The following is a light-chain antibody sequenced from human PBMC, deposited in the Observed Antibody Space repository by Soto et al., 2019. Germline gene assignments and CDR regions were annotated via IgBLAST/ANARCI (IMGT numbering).Light chain of an antibody. CDR1: SSSIGSYNF. J-gene: IGLJ2*01. Sequence: QSVLTQPRSMSGSPGQSVTISCTGTSSSIGSYNFVSWYLQHPGKAPKLMIYDVLKRPSGVPDRFSGSKSGNTASLTISGLQAEDEADYYCSSYAGSFLHFGGGTKLTVL. CDR3: SSYAGSFLH. V-gene: IGLV2-11*01. CDR2: DVL.